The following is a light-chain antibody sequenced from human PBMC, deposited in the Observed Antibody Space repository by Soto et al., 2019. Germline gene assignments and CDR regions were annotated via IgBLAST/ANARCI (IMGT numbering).Light chain of an antibody. CDR1: QSVCSN. V-gene: IGKV3-11*01. Sequence: EIALTQSAASLYLSPGERATLXCRASQSVCSNFGWYQQNPGKAPRLLIXDAYNRATGITERFSGSGSGTDFTLTISSLEPKDFAVYYWQQRSNWPSISFGQGTRLE. CDR3: QQRSNWPSIS. CDR2: DAY. J-gene: IGKJ5*01.